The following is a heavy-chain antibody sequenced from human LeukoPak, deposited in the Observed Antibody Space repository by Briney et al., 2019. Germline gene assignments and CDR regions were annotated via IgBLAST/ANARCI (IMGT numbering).Heavy chain of an antibody. CDR2: ISAYNGNT. CDR1: GYTFTSYG. CDR3: ARVALRYFDWLLSWFDP. D-gene: IGHD3-9*01. Sequence: ASVRVSCKAAGYTFTSYGISWVRQAPGQGREWMGWISAYNGNTNYAQKLQGRVTMTTDTSTRTAYMELRSLRSDDTAVSYCARVALRYFDWLLSWFDPWGQGTLVTVSS. J-gene: IGHJ5*02. V-gene: IGHV1-18*01.